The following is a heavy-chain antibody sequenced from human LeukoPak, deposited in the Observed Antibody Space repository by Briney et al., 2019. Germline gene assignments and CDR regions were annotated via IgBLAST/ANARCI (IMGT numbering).Heavy chain of an antibody. J-gene: IGHJ6*03. D-gene: IGHD5-12*01. CDR2: FNWNGGNT. CDR3: ARDRFTSTFKADYYYYYMAV. CDR1: GFTFDDYG. Sequence: GGSLRLSCAASGFTFDDYGMSWVRQAAGKGLGWGSVFNWNGGNTGVGDSVKGRFTISRDNTKNSLYLQMNSLKAEDAAFYYCARDRFTSTFKADYYYYYMAVWGKGTTVTVSS. V-gene: IGHV3-20*04.